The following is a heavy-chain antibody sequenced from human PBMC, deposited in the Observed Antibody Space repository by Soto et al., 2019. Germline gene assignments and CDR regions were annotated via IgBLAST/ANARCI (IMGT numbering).Heavy chain of an antibody. D-gene: IGHD4-17*01. CDR3: ASVTYGDYLFDY. Sequence: SVKVSCKASGGTFSSYAISWVRQAPGQGLEWMGGIIPIFGTANYAQKFQGRVTITADESTSTAYMELSSLRSEDTAVYYCASVTYGDYLFDYWGQGTLVTVSS. V-gene: IGHV1-69*13. J-gene: IGHJ4*02. CDR2: IIPIFGTA. CDR1: GGTFSSYA.